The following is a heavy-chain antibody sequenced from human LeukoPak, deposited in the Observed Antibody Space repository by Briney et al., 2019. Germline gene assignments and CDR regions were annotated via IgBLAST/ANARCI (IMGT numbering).Heavy chain of an antibody. Sequence: PGGSLRLSCVASGFTFSSSWMHWVRQAPGKGLVWVSRINTDGKTTTYADSVKGRFTISRDDSKNTLSLQMNSLRAEDTAIYYCAKKSGNLYYFDYWGQGTLVTVSS. CDR3: AKKSGNLYYFDY. V-gene: IGHV3-74*01. J-gene: IGHJ4*02. D-gene: IGHD3-16*01. CDR1: GFTFSSSW. CDR2: INTDGKTT.